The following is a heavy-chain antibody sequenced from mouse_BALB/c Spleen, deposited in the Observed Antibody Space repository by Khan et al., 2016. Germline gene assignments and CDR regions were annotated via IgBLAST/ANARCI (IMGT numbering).Heavy chain of an antibody. V-gene: IGHV1S56*01. CDR3: ARNYYRYAEGLAY. D-gene: IGHD2-14*01. Sequence: QVQLKESGPELVKPGASVRISCKASGYIFTTYYIHWVKQRPGQGLEWIGWIYPGNVNTKYNEKFKGKATLTADKSSRTAYMQLSSLTSEDSAVYFCARNYYRYAEGLAYWGQGTLVTVSA. J-gene: IGHJ3*01. CDR2: IYPGNVNT. CDR1: GYIFTTYY.